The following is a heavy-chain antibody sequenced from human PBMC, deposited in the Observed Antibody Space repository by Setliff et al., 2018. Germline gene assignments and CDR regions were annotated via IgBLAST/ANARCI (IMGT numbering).Heavy chain of an antibody. Sequence: PSETLSLTCTVSGDSIDTDIWWSWVRQSPGKGLEWIGEIYLGGSPTYNPSLKSRVTISIYKSKNQLSLDLTSVTAADTAVYYCAREPLYYYGSGSYYKPPLYYYGMDVWGQGTTVTVSS. D-gene: IGHD3-10*01. J-gene: IGHJ6*02. CDR2: IYLGGSP. CDR3: AREPLYYYGSGSYYKPPLYYYGMDV. V-gene: IGHV4-4*02. CDR1: GDSIDTDIW.